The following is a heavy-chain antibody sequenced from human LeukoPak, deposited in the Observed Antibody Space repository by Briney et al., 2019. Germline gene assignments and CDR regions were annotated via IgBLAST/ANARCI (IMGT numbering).Heavy chain of an antibody. CDR1: GGSFSGYY. CDR2: INHSGST. V-gene: IGHV4-34*01. Sequence: PSETLSLTCAVYGGSFSGYYWSWIRQPPGKGLEWIGEINHSGSTNHNPSLKSRVTISVDTSKNQFSLKLSSVTAADTAVYYCARGRGSSGWYGGFDYWGQGTLVTVSS. D-gene: IGHD6-19*01. CDR3: ARGRGSSGWYGGFDY. J-gene: IGHJ4*02.